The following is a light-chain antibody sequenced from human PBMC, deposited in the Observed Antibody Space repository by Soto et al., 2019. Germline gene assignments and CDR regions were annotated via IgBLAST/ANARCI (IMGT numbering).Light chain of an antibody. CDR3: QHSNTIPLT. CDR2: ATS. CDR1: QTINDY. J-gene: IGKJ4*02. Sequence: DIPMTQSPSSLSASVGDRVTITCRASQTINDYLNWYQQKPGKTPKLLIYATSLLQSGVSSRFIPSGSGTNFILTISSLQPEDVVNYYCQHSNTIPLTFGGGTKVEIK. V-gene: IGKV1-39*01.